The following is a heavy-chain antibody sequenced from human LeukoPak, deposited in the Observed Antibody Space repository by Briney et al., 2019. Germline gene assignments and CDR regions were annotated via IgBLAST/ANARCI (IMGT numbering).Heavy chain of an antibody. D-gene: IGHD4-17*01. CDR3: ARCNRWRDYGLGDVYYYGMDV. CDR1: GFTVGSNY. V-gene: IGHV3-53*01. J-gene: IGHJ6*02. CDR2: IYSGGST. Sequence: PGGSLRLSCTVSGFTVGSNYMCWVRQAPGKGLEWVSVIYSGGSTYYADSVKGRFTISRDNSKNTLYLQMNSLTTEDTAVYSCARCNRWRDYGLGDVYYYGMDVWGQGTTVTVSS.